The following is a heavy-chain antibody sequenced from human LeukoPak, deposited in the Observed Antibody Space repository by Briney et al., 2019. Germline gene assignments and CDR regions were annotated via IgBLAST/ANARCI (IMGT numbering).Heavy chain of an antibody. V-gene: IGHV4-59*08. D-gene: IGHD1-1*01. Sequence: SETLSLTCTVSGGSLSSYYWSWLRHPPGKGLEWIGYISSSGSTNYIPSLKSRVTISVDMSKNQFSLKLSSVTAADTAVYYCARPNKNWSYFAHWGQGTLVTVSS. J-gene: IGHJ4*02. CDR3: ARPNKNWSYFAH. CDR2: ISSSGST. CDR1: GGSLSSYY.